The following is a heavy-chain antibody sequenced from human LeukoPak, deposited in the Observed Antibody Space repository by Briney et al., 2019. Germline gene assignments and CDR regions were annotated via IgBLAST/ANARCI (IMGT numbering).Heavy chain of an antibody. J-gene: IGHJ4*02. V-gene: IGHV5-51*01. Sequence: GESLQISCKGSRYSFTSYWIGWVRQMPGKGLEWMGIIYPGDSDTRYSPSFQGQVTISADKSISTAYLRWNSLKASDTAMYYCARFVGACSGGSCYSDYWGQGTLVTVSS. D-gene: IGHD2-15*01. CDR3: ARFVGACSGGSCYSDY. CDR2: IYPGDSDT. CDR1: RYSFTSYW.